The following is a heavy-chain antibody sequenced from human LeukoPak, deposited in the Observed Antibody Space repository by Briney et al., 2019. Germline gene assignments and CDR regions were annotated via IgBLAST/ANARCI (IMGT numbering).Heavy chain of an antibody. CDR3: AKAPVVVGSGLNYMDV. Sequence: GGSLRLSCAASGFTFSSYAMSWVRQAPGKGLEWVSATSGSGGSTYYADSVKGRFTISRDNSKNTLYLQMNSLRAEDTAVYYCAKAPVVVGSGLNYMDVWGKGTTVTVSS. V-gene: IGHV3-23*01. CDR1: GFTFSSYA. D-gene: IGHD2-21*01. CDR2: TSGSGGST. J-gene: IGHJ6*03.